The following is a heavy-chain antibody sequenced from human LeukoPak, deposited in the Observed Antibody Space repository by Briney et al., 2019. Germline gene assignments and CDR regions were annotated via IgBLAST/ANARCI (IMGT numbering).Heavy chain of an antibody. Sequence: GGSLRLSCAASGFTFDDYTMHWVRQAPGKGLEWVSPISWDGVSTYYADSVKGRFTISRDNSKNSLYLQLNSLRTEDTAFYYCAKDGGSGATRPIDFWGQGTLVTVSS. CDR3: AKDGGSGATRPIDF. D-gene: IGHD1-26*01. CDR1: GFTFDDYT. CDR2: ISWDGVST. V-gene: IGHV3-43*01. J-gene: IGHJ4*02.